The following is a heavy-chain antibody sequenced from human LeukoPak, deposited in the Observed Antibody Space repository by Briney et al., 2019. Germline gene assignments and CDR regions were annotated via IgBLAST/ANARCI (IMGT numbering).Heavy chain of an antibody. J-gene: IGHJ4*02. CDR3: ASPNVDTTQY. D-gene: IGHD5-18*01. CDR1: GGSISSSSFS. CDR2: IYYSGST. V-gene: IGHV4-39*02. Sequence: PSETLSLTCTVSGGSISSSSFSWGWIRQPPGKGLEWIGSIYYSGSTYYNPSLKSRVTISVDTSRNHFSLKLSSVTAADTAVYYYASPNVDTTQYWGQGTLVTVSS.